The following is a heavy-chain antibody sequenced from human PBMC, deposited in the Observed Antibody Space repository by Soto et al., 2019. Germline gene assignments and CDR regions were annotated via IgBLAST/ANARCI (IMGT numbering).Heavy chain of an antibody. V-gene: IGHV3-53*02. CDR1: GFAVSNHY. CDR2: IRNTGST. CDR3: ARDSIMDV. Sequence: EVQLVETGGALIQPGGSLRLSCAASGFAVSNHYMNWVRQAPGKGLEWVSIIRNTGSTYYADSVKGRFTISRDNSKNTVSLEMNSLRGEDTAVFYCARDSIMDVWGQGTTVSVSS. J-gene: IGHJ6*02.